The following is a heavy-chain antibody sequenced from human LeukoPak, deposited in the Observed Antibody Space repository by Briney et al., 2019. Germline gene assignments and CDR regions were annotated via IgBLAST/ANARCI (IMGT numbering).Heavy chain of an antibody. CDR3: ARRMSGDAFDV. D-gene: IGHD2-8*01. CDR1: GFTFDDYG. CDR2: INWNGGST. V-gene: IGHV3-20*04. Sequence: PGGSLRLSCAASGFTFDDYGMNWVRQPPGKGLEGVCNINWNGGSTSYADSLKGRLTISRDNAKSSLYLQMNSLRAEDTAMYFCARRMSGDAFDVWGQGTMVTVSS. J-gene: IGHJ3*01.